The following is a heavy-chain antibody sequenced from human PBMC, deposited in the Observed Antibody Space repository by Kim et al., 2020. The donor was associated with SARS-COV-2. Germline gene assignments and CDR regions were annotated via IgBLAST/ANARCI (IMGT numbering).Heavy chain of an antibody. CDR1: GGSFSGYY. Sequence: SETLSLTCAVYGGSFSGYYWSWIRQPPGKGLEWIGEINHSGSTNYNPSLKSRVTISVDTFKNQFSLKLSSVTAADTAVYYCARGRRREVTIFGVVIKNWFDPWCRGTLVTVSS. CDR3: ARGRRREVTIFGVVIKNWFDP. D-gene: IGHD3-3*01. V-gene: IGHV4-34*01. CDR2: INHSGST. J-gene: IGHJ5*02.